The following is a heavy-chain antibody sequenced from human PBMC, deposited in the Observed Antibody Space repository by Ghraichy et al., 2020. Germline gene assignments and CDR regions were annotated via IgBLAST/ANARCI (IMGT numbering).Heavy chain of an antibody. CDR1: GFTFSTYH. CDR3: ANPTFF. Sequence: SLNISCAASGFTFSTYHMHWVRQAPGKGLEWVAVISYDGSNKYYADSVKGRFTISRDNSKNTLYLQMNSLRAEDTAVYYCANPTFFWGQGTLVTVSS. V-gene: IGHV3-30*18. J-gene: IGHJ4*02. CDR2: ISYDGSNK.